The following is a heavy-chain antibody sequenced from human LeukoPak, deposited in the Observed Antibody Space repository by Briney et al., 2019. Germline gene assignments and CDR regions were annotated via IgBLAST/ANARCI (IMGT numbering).Heavy chain of an antibody. Sequence: QTGGSLRLSCAASGFTFSSYSMNWVRQAPGKGLEWISYISGSTSTIYYADSVKGRFTISRDNAKNSLYLQMNSLRDEDTAVYYCARDLVVVVAATPVYWGQGTLVTVSS. CDR2: ISGSTSTI. CDR1: GFTFSSYS. CDR3: ARDLVVVVAATPVY. J-gene: IGHJ4*02. D-gene: IGHD2-15*01. V-gene: IGHV3-48*02.